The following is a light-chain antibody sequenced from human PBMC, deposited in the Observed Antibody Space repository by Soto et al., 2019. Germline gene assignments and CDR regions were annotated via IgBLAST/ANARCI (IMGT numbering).Light chain of an antibody. CDR3: CSYAGGGTLV. V-gene: IGLV2-23*01. Sequence: QSALTQPASVSGSPGQSITISCTGTSSDVGSYSLVSWFQQHPGEAPKLMIFEGSKRPSGVSSRFSGSESGNTASLTISGLQAEDEADYYSCSYAGGGTLVFGGGTKLTVL. J-gene: IGLJ2*01. CDR1: SSDVGSYSL. CDR2: EGS.